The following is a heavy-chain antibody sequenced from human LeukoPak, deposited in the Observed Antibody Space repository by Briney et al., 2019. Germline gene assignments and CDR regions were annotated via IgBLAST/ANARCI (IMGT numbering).Heavy chain of an antibody. CDR3: VRDNYFAMDV. Sequence: PGGSLRLSCTASGSSFSTSWMHWVRQGPGKGLVWVSRIKSDGSSTTYADSVKGRFTISRDNAKNTLFLQMNSLRVEDTAVYYCVRDNYFAMDVWGQGSTVTVS. V-gene: IGHV3-74*01. J-gene: IGHJ6*01. CDR2: IKSDGSST. CDR1: GSSFSTSW.